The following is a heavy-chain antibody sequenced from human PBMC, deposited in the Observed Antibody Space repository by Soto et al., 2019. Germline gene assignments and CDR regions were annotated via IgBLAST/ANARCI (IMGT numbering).Heavy chain of an antibody. J-gene: IGHJ4*02. CDR2: ISDSSNYI. CDR3: ARPPYDSSGYYPN. CDR1: GFTFSTYS. Sequence: GGSLRLSCAASGFTFSTYSMSWVRQAPGKGLEWVSSISDSSNYIYYADSVKGRFIISRDNANNSLYLQMNSLRAEDTALYYCARPPYDSSGYYPNWGQGTLVTVSS. V-gene: IGHV3-21*04. D-gene: IGHD3-22*01.